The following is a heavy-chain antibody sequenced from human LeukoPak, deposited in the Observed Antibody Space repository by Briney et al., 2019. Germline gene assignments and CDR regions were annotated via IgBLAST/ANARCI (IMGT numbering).Heavy chain of an antibody. CDR3: ARGVGFCSGDSCFATDWFDP. CDR1: GYTFTSYG. Sequence: ASVKVSCKASGYTFTSYGISWVRQAPGQGLEWMGWISAYNGNTNYAQKLQGRVTMTTDTSTSTAYMELRSLRSDDTAVYYCARGVGFCSGDSCFATDWFDPWGQGTPVTVSS. V-gene: IGHV1-18*01. J-gene: IGHJ5*02. D-gene: IGHD2-15*01. CDR2: ISAYNGNT.